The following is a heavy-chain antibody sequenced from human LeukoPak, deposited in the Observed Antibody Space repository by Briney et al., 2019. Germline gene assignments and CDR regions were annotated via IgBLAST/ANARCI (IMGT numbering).Heavy chain of an antibody. D-gene: IGHD2-21*01. CDR2: INHRGST. CDR1: GGSFSGYY. J-gene: IGHJ4*02. Sequence: SETLSLTCAVYGGSFSGYYWSWIRQPPGKGLEWIGEINHRGSTIYNPSLRSRVTISVDTSKNQFSLKLSSVTAADTAVYYCARGVGIRDNYWGQGTLVTVSS. V-gene: IGHV4-34*01. CDR3: ARGVGIRDNY.